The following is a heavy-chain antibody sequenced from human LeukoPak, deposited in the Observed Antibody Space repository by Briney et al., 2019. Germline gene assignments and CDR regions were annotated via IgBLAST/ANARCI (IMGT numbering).Heavy chain of an antibody. V-gene: IGHV4-30-4*08. CDR3: ARYYDSSGYYYDAFDI. D-gene: IGHD3-22*01. CDR2: IYYSRST. Sequence: SETLSLTCTVSGGSISSGDYYWSWIRQPPGKGLEWIGYIYYSRSTYYNPSLKSRVTISVDTSKNQFSLKLSSVTAADTAVYYCARYYDSSGYYYDAFDIWGQGTMVTVSS. J-gene: IGHJ3*02. CDR1: GGSISSGDYY.